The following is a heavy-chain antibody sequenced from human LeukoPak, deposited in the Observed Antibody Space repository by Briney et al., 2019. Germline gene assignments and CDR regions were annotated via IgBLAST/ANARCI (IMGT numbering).Heavy chain of an antibody. CDR3: TFSSYGDHVGVDAFDI. CDR1: GFTFSSYA. D-gene: IGHD4-17*01. V-gene: IGHV3-74*01. J-gene: IGHJ3*02. CDR2: INRDGSST. Sequence: GGSLRLSCAASGFTFSSYAMSWVRQAPGKGLVWVSRINRDGSSTNYADSVKGRFTISRDNAKNTVYLQMNSLSVEDTAMYYCTFSSYGDHVGVDAFDIWGQGTMVTVSS.